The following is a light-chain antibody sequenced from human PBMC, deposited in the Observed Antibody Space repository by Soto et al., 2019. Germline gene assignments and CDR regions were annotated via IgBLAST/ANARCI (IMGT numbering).Light chain of an antibody. CDR3: LQYDKWPPWT. J-gene: IGKJ1*01. CDR1: QSVGNS. V-gene: IGKV3-15*01. Sequence: VMTQSPATLSVSPGERVTLSCRASQSVGNSLAWYRQKPGQAPRLLVYGASTRATGIPARFSGSGSGTEFTLTISSLQAEDFAGYYCLQYDKWPPWTFGQGTKVEIK. CDR2: GAS.